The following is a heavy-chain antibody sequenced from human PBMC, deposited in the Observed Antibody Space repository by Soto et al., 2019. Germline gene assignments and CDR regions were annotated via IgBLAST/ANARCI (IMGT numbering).Heavy chain of an antibody. CDR1: GFTFSSYG. CDR2: ISYDGSKK. V-gene: IGHV3-30*03. J-gene: IGHJ4*02. Sequence: QVQLVESGGGVVQPGRSLRLSCAASGFTFSSYGMHWVRQAPGKGLEWVAVISYDGSKKYYADSVQGRFTISRDNSKNTLYLQINSLRAVDTAVYYCAYVGWELPSSYWGQGTLVTVSS. D-gene: IGHD1-26*01. CDR3: AYVGWELPSSY.